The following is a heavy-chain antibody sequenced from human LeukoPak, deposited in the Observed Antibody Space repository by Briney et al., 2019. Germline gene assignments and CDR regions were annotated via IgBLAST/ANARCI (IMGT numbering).Heavy chain of an antibody. D-gene: IGHD5-18*01. CDR2: TYTRGST. CDR3: AKTTWIQLWYDY. V-gene: IGHV4-61*02. J-gene: IGHJ4*02. Sequence: SQTLSLTCTVSGGSISSGSYYWSWLRQPAGKGLEWIGRTYTRGSTNYNPSLKSRVTISVDTSKNQFSLKLSSVTAADTAVYYCAKTTWIQLWYDYWGQGILVTVSS. CDR1: GGSISSGSYY.